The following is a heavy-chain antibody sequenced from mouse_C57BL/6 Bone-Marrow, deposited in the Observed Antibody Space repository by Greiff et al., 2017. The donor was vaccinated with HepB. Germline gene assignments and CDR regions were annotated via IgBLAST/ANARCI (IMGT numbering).Heavy chain of an antibody. Sequence: EVKLVESGGGLVQPGESLKLSCESNEYEFPSHDMSWVRKTPEKRLELVAAINSDGGSTYYPDTMERRFIISRDNTKKTLYLQMNSLRSEDTALYYCARPFLTSAWFAYWGQGTLVTVSA. V-gene: IGHV5-2*01. CDR3: ARPFLTSAWFAY. CDR2: INSDGGST. D-gene: IGHD1-1*01. CDR1: EYEFPSHD. J-gene: IGHJ3*01.